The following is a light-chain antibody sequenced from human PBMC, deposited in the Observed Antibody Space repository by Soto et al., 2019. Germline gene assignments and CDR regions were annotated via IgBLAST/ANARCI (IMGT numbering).Light chain of an antibody. CDR3: QQASECPLT. V-gene: IGKV1-12*01. CDR1: QHINGW. CDR2: ATS. J-gene: IGKJ3*01. Sequence: DIQMTQSPSSVSASVGDRVTITCRASQHINGWLAWYQQKPGKAPNLLIYATSPLQSGVPSRFRGSRSGTDFTLTITSLQPEEFGTYYCQQASECPLTFGPGTKVHI.